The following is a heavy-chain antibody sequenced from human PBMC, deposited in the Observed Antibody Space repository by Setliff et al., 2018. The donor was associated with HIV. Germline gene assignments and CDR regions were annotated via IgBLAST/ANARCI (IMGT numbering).Heavy chain of an antibody. J-gene: IGHJ3*02. CDR2: IKEDGSEK. CDR1: GFLFHTYW. CDR3: AREVAETPDAFDI. D-gene: IGHD2-15*01. Sequence: GGSLRLSCAASGFLFHTYWMSWVRQAPGKGLEWVANIKEDGSEKYYVDSVKGRFTISRDNAENSLYLQMNSLRGEDTGIYFCAREVAETPDAFDIWGQGTMVTVSS. V-gene: IGHV3-7*01.